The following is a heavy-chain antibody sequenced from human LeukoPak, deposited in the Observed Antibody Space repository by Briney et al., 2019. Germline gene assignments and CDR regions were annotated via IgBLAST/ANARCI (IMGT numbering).Heavy chain of an antibody. CDR3: ARDGPRITMVRGVIPRYWYFDL. CDR2: ISYDGSNK. V-gene: IGHV3-30*03. J-gene: IGHJ2*01. CDR1: GFTFSSYG. Sequence: GGSLRLSCAASGFTFSSYGMHWVRQAPGKGLEWVAVISYDGSNKYYADSVKGRFTISRDNAKNSLYLQMNSLRAEDTAVYYCARDGPRITMVRGVIPRYWYFDLWGRGTLVTVSS. D-gene: IGHD3-10*01.